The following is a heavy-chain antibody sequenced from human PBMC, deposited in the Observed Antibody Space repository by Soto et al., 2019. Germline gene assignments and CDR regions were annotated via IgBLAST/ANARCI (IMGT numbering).Heavy chain of an antibody. CDR1: GFTFSNYW. V-gene: IGHV3-7*01. D-gene: IGHD3-16*01. J-gene: IGHJ5*02. CDR2: IKQDGSEK. Sequence: GGSLRLSCASSGFTFSNYWMSWVRQAPGEGLEWVAKIKQDGSEKYYVDSVKGRFTISRDNAKNSLYLHMNSLRAEDTAVYYCARDGPGYRGSWFDPWGQGTLVTVSS. CDR3: ARDGPGYRGSWFDP.